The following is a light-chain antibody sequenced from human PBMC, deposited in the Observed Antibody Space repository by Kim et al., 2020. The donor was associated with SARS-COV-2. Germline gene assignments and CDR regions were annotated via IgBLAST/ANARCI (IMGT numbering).Light chain of an antibody. V-gene: IGKV1-39*01. J-gene: IGKJ4*01. CDR1: QRISSY. CDR2: AAS. Sequence: DIQMTQSPSSLSASVGDRVTITCRASQRISSYLNWYQQQPGKAPKLLIYAASSLQSGVPSRFSGSGSGTDFTLTISSLQPEDFAIYYCQQSHTAPLLTFGGGTKVDIK. CDR3: QQSHTAPLLT.